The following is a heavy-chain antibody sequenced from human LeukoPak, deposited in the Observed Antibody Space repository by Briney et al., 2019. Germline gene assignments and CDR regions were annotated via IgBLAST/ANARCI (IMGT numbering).Heavy chain of an antibody. Sequence: ASVKVSCKASGYTFTSYDINWVRQATGQGLAWMGWMNPNSGNTGYAQKFQGRVTMTRNTSISTAYMELSSLRSEDTAMYYCARVNRDPRGYSYGRRRPDYWGQGTLVTVSS. V-gene: IGHV1-8*01. CDR1: GYTFTSYD. D-gene: IGHD5-18*01. CDR2: MNPNSGNT. CDR3: ARVNRDPRGYSYGRRRPDY. J-gene: IGHJ4*02.